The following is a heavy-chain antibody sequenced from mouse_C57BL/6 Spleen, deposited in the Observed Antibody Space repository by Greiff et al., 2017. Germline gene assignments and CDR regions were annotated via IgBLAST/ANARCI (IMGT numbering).Heavy chain of an antibody. CDR3: ARYDGYFGGFAY. D-gene: IGHD2-3*01. CDR1: GYTFTDYN. V-gene: IGHV1-22*01. CDR2: INPNNGGT. J-gene: IGHJ3*01. Sequence: VQLQQSGPELVKPGASVKMSCKASGYTFTDYNMHWVKQSHGKSLEWIGYINPNNGGTSYNQKFKGKATLTVNKSSSTAYMELRSLTSEDSAVYYCARYDGYFGGFAYWGQGTLVTVSA.